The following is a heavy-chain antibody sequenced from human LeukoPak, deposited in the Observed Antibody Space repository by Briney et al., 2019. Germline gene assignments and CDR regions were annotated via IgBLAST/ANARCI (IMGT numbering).Heavy chain of an antibody. D-gene: IGHD3-22*01. V-gene: IGHV3-9*01. CDR2: ISWNSGSI. Sequence: GGSLRLSCAASGFTFDDYAMHWVRQAPGKGLEWVSGISWNSGSIGYADSVKGRFTISRDNAKNSLYLQMNSLRPEDTALYYCAKGDSSAYRSWGQETLVTVSS. CDR3: AKGDSSAYRS. J-gene: IGHJ4*02. CDR1: GFTFDDYA.